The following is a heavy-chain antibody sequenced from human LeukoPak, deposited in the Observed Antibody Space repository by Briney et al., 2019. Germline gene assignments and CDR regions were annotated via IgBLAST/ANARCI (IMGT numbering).Heavy chain of an antibody. J-gene: IGHJ3*02. CDR3: ARCRTTFFSDAFDI. Sequence: SETLSLTCTVSGGSISSSSYYWGWLRQPPGTGLEWIGSIYYSGSTYYNPSLKSRVTISVDTSKNQFSLKLSSVTAADTAVYYCARCRTTFFSDAFDIWGQGTMVTVSS. CDR1: GGSISSSSYY. V-gene: IGHV4-39*01. D-gene: IGHD2/OR15-2a*01. CDR2: IYYSGST.